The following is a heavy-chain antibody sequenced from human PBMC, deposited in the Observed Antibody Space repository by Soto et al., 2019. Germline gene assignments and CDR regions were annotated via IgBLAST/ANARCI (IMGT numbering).Heavy chain of an antibody. CDR1: GFNFADAW. CDR2: IKSKTDGGTT. Sequence: GGSLRLSCGASGFNFADAWVNWVRQAPGKGLEWVGRIKSKTDGGTTDYAEPVKGRFAISRDDSNNMVYLQMNSLKIEDTAVYYCTTDSYSTIIIVRFDYWGHGTLVTVSS. CDR3: TTDSYSTIIIVRFDY. J-gene: IGHJ4*01. D-gene: IGHD3-22*01. V-gene: IGHV3-15*07.